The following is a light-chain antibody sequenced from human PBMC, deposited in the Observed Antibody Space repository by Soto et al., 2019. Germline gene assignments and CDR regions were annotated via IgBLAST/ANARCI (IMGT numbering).Light chain of an antibody. CDR3: CSYAGSYPHVV. CDR2: DVS. Sequence: ALTQPRSVSGSPGQSVTISCTGTSSDVGGYNYVSWYQQHPGKAPKLMIYDVSKRPSGVPDRFSGSKSGNTASLTISGLQAEDEADYYCCSYAGSYPHVVFGGGTKLTVL. J-gene: IGLJ2*01. V-gene: IGLV2-11*01. CDR1: SSDVGGYNY.